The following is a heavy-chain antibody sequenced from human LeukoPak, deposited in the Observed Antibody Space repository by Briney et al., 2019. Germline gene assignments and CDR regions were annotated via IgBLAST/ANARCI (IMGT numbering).Heavy chain of an antibody. Sequence: GGSVRLSCAASGFTFSCYSMNRLRQAPGKGRAWVSSISSSSSYIYYADSVKGRFTISRDNAKNSLYLQMKTLVAEDIGVCVIVKDPYFSSTRCNYIDSWGQGTPASVSS. CDR1: GFTFSCYS. CDR3: VKDPYFSSTRCNYIDS. CDR2: ISSSSSYI. J-gene: IGHJ4*02. V-gene: IGHV3-21*01. D-gene: IGHD2-2*01.